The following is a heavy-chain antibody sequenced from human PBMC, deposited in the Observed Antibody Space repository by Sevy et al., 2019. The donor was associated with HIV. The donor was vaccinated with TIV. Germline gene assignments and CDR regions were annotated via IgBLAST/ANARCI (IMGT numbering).Heavy chain of an antibody. CDR3: VIGDTPRLTGSATRLKDQSLNYFHF. CDR2: LVPEDGEI. V-gene: IGHV1-24*01. J-gene: IGHJ4*02. D-gene: IGHD2-2*01. Sequence: ASVKVSCKVPGYTLSEVSMHWVRQAPGKGLEWMGGLVPEDGEIVYAQNFQGRVTVAEDTLTDTAYLEVTNLRSEDTATYFCVIGDTPRLTGSATRLKDQSLNYFHFWGQGTLVTVSS. CDR1: GYTLSEVS.